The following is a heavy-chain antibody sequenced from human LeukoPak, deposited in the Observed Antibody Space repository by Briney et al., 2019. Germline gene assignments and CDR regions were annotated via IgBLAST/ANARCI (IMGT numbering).Heavy chain of an antibody. CDR3: ASRYCSGGSCYRRGYYYYMDV. CDR2: IYYSGST. CDR1: GGSISSRSYF. V-gene: IGHV4-39*07. D-gene: IGHD2-15*01. J-gene: IGHJ6*03. Sequence: SETLSLTCTVSGGSISSRSYFWGWIRQPPGKGLEWIGSIYYSGSTYYNPSLKNRVTISVDTSKNQFSLKLSSVTAADTAVYYCASRYCSGGSCYRRGYYYYMDVWGKGTTVTVSS.